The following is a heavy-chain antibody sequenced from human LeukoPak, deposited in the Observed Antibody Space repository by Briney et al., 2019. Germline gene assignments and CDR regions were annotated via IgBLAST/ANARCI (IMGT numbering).Heavy chain of an antibody. V-gene: IGHV3-30-3*01. D-gene: IGHD2/OR15-2a*01. CDR1: GFSFSNYA. CDR2: ISFDGSNK. Sequence: PGGSLRLSCAASGFSFSNYAMHWVRQAPGKGLEWVAVISFDGSNKYYADSVKGRFTISRDNSKNTLYLQIYSLRAEDTAVYSCARGRYFSPYYFDYWGQGTLVTVSS. J-gene: IGHJ4*02. CDR3: ARGRYFSPYYFDY.